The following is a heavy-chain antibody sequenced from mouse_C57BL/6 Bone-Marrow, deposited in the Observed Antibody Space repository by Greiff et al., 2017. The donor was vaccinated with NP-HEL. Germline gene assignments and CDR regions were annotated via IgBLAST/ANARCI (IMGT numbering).Heavy chain of an antibody. J-gene: IGHJ2*01. CDR1: GFTFSSYG. D-gene: IGHD1-1*01. CDR2: ISSGGSYT. CDR3: ARYGRYFDY. V-gene: IGHV5-6*01. Sequence: EVHLVESGGDLVKPGGSLKLSCAASGFTFSSYGMSWVRQTPDKRLEWVATISSGGSYTYYPDSVKGRFTISRDNAKNTLYLQMSSLKSEDTAMYYCARYGRYFDYWGQGTTLTVSS.